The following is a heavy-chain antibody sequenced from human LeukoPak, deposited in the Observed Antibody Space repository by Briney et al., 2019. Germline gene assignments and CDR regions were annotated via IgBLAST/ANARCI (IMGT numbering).Heavy chain of an antibody. CDR1: GFTFSSYV. CDR3: AKAGVRWQQLGYYYYMDV. D-gene: IGHD6-13*01. Sequence: PGGSLRLSCAASGFTFSSYVLSWVRQAPGKGLEWVSSIISGSGDSTYYADSVKGRFTISRDNSKNTLYLQMNSLRAEDTAVYYCAKAGVRWQQLGYYYYMDVWGKGTTVTVSS. CDR2: IISGSGDST. J-gene: IGHJ6*03. V-gene: IGHV3-23*01.